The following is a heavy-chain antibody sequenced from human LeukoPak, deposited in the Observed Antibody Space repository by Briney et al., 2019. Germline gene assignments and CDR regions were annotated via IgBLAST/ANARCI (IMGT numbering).Heavy chain of an antibody. D-gene: IGHD4-17*01. V-gene: IGHV4-59*01. CDR3: ARYDYGDCWFDP. CDR1: GGSFSGYY. Sequence: SETLSLTCAVYGGSFSGYYWSWIRQPPGKGLEWIGYISDSGSTNYNPSLRSRVTISVDTSKNQFSLKLSSVTAADTALYYCARYDYGDCWFDPWGQGTLVTVSS. J-gene: IGHJ5*02. CDR2: ISDSGST.